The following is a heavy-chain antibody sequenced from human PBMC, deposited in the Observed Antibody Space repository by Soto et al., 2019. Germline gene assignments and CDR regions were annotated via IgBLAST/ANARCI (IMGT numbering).Heavy chain of an antibody. CDR2: INHSGST. J-gene: IGHJ5*02. V-gene: IGHV4-34*01. CDR3: ARGQPGVGRYNWFDP. CDR1: GGSFSGYY. D-gene: IGHD2-2*01. Sequence: SETLSLTCAVYGGSFSGYYWSWIRQPPGKGLEWIGEINHSGSTNYNPSLKSRVTISVDTSKNQFSLKLSSVTAADTAVYYCARGQPGVGRYNWFDPWGQGTLVTVSS.